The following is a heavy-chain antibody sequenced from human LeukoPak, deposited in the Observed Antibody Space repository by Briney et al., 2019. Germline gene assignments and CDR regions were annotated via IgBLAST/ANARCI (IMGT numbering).Heavy chain of an antibody. D-gene: IGHD2-2*01. V-gene: IGHV3-30*02. CDR3: AKRLFDCTSTTCHSHDAFDI. CDR1: GFSFSSSG. J-gene: IGHJ3*02. Sequence: GGSLRLSCAASGFSFSSSGMHWVRQAPGKGLEWVAFIHFDGDNKYYADSVKGRFTISRDNSKSTLYLQMNSLRAEDTAVYYCAKRLFDCTSTTCHSHDAFDIWGQGTMLTVSS. CDR2: IHFDGDNK.